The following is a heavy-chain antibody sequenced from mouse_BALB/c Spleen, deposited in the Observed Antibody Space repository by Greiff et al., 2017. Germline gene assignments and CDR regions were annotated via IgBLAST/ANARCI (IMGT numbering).Heavy chain of an antibody. Sequence: EVKLMESGGGLVKPGGSLKLSCAASGFTFSDYYMYWVRQTPEKRLEWVATISDGGSYTYYPDSVKGRFTISRDNAKNNLYLQMSSLKSEDTAMYYCARDGKVLLRSSWFAYWGQGTLVTVSA. CDR1: GFTFSDYY. CDR2: ISDGGSYT. CDR3: ARDGKVLLRSSWFAY. D-gene: IGHD1-1*01. V-gene: IGHV5-4*02. J-gene: IGHJ3*01.